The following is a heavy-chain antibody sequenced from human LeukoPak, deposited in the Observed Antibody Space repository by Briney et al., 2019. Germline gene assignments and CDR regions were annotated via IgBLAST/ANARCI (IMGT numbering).Heavy chain of an antibody. V-gene: IGHV3-48*01. CDR2: ISSSSTI. J-gene: IGHJ4*02. CDR3: ARDYGDPYYFDY. D-gene: IGHD4-17*01. CDR1: GFTFGSYS. Sequence: PGGSLRLSCAASGFTFGSYSMNWVRQAPGKGLEWVSYISSSSTIYYADSVKGRFTISRDNAKNSLYLQMNSLRAEDTAVYYCARDYGDPYYFDYWGQGTLVTVSS.